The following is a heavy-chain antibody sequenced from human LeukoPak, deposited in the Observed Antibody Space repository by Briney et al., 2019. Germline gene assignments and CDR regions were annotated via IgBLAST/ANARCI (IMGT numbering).Heavy chain of an antibody. CDR3: AKGTSAALPYYGMDV. CDR1: GFTFDDYA. Sequence: GGSLRLSCAASGFTFDDYAMHWIRQAPGKGLEWVSGISWSSGSIGYADSVKGRFTISRDNAKNSLYLQMNSLRAEDTALYYCAKGTSAALPYYGMDVWGKGPTVTVSS. V-gene: IGHV3-9*01. CDR2: ISWSSGSI. J-gene: IGHJ6*04. D-gene: IGHD2-2*01.